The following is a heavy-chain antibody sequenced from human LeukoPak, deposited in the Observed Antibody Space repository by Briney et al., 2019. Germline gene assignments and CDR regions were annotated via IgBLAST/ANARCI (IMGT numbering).Heavy chain of an antibody. D-gene: IGHD3-10*01. CDR3: ARDQVVGSGSNSP. V-gene: IGHV3-74*01. J-gene: IGHJ5*02. Sequence: PGGSLRLSCEASGFTFSRHWMHRVRQAPGKGLVWVSRISTDGRGTNYADSVEGRFTISRDNAKNTLYLQMNSLRAEDTAIYYCARDQVVGSGSNSPWGQGTLVTVSS. CDR2: ISTDGRGT. CDR1: GFTFSRHW.